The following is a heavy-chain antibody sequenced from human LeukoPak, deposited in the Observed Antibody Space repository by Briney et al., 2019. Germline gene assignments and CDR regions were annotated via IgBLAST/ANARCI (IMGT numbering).Heavy chain of an antibody. CDR2: ISGSGGST. Sequence: PGGSLRLSCAASGFTFSSYAMGWVRQAPGKGLEWVSAISGSGGSTYYADSVKGRFTISRDNSKNTLYLQMNSLRAEDTAVYYCANENGGYYLYYYYMDIWGKGTTVTVSS. CDR1: GFTFSSYA. D-gene: IGHD4-23*01. V-gene: IGHV3-23*01. J-gene: IGHJ6*03. CDR3: ANENGGYYLYYYYMDI.